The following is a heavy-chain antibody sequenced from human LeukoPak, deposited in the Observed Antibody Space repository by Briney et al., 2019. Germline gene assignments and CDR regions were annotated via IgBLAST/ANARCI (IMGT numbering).Heavy chain of an antibody. CDR2: INPNSGGT. D-gene: IGHD7-27*01. CDR3: ARDLLAGDRGDYMDV. V-gene: IGHV1-2*02. CDR1: GYTFTGYY. J-gene: IGHJ6*03. Sequence: VASVKVSCKASGYTFTGYYMHWVRQAPGQGLEWMGWINPNSGGTNYAQKFQGRVTMTRDTSISTAYMELSRLRSDDTAVYYCARDLLAGDRGDYMDVWGKGTTVTISS.